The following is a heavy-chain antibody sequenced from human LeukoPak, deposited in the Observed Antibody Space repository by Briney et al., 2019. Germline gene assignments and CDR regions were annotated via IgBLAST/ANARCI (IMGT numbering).Heavy chain of an antibody. J-gene: IGHJ4*02. CDR2: ISGSGGST. V-gene: IGHV3-23*01. Sequence: PGGSLRLSCAASGFTFSNAWMSWVRQAPGKGLEWVSAISGSGGSTYYADSVKGRFTISRDNSKTTLYLQMNSLRAEDTAVYYCAKDVPAAYFDYWGQGTLVTVSS. CDR1: GFTFSNAW. CDR3: AKDVPAAYFDY. D-gene: IGHD2-2*01.